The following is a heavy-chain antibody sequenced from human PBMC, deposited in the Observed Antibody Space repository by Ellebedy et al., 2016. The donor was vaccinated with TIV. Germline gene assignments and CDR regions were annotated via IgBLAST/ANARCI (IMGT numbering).Heavy chain of an antibody. CDR2: ISSSSSYI. CDR1: GFTFSSYS. Sequence: GESLKISCAASGFTFSSYSMNWVRQAPGKGLEWVSSISSSSSYIYYADSVRGRFTISRDNAKNSLYLQMNSLRAEDTAVYYCASLVVVVPAAIRPLRYYYGMDVWGQGTTVTVSS. J-gene: IGHJ6*02. CDR3: ASLVVVVPAAIRPLRYYYGMDV. V-gene: IGHV3-21*01. D-gene: IGHD2-2*01.